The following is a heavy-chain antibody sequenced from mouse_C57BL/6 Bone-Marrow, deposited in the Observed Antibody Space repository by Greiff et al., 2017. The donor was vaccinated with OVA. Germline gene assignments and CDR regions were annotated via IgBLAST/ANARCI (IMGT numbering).Heavy chain of an antibody. D-gene: IGHD2-4*01. V-gene: IGHV1-55*01. J-gene: IGHJ4*01. Sequence: VKLMESGAELVKPGASVKMSCKASGYTFTSYWITWVKQRPGQGLEWIGDIYPGSGSTNYNEKFKSKATLTVDTSSSTAYMQLSSLTSEDSAVYYCARGPYDYMDYWGQGTSVTVSS. CDR1: GYTFTSYW. CDR2: IYPGSGST. CDR3: ARGPYDYMDY.